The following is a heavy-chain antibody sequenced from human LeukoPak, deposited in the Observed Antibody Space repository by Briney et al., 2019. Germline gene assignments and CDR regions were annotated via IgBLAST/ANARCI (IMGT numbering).Heavy chain of an antibody. D-gene: IGHD2-8*01. CDR3: AKEERIRHCSEGVCTEGYYFDY. V-gene: IGHV3-23*01. J-gene: IGHJ4*02. CDR1: GFNFNMFA. Sequence: GGSLTLSCTGTGFNFNMFAINWVRQAPGQGLEWVSGLSRGGSTTNYADSVKGRFTVSRDRSTNTVFPQMNSLRPEDTALYYCAKEERIRHCSEGVCTEGYYFDYWGQGTLVTVSS. CDR2: LSRGGSTT.